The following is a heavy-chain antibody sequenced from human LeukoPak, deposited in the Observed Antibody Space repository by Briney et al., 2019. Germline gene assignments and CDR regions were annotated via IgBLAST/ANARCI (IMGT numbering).Heavy chain of an antibody. V-gene: IGHV3-33*01. CDR3: ARDHRRYGMDV. Sequence: GGSLRLSCAASGFTFSSYGMHWVRQAPGKGLEWVAVIWYDGSNKYYADSVKGRFTISRDNSKNSLYLQMNSLRAEDTAVYYCARDHRRYGMDVWGQGTTVTVSS. CDR1: GFTFSSYG. CDR2: IWYDGSNK. J-gene: IGHJ6*02.